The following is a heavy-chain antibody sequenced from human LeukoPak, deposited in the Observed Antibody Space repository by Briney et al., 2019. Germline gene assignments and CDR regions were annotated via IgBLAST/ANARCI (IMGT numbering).Heavy chain of an antibody. V-gene: IGHV4-59*11. CDR1: GGSISSHY. D-gene: IGHD3-9*01. Sequence: SGTLSLTCTVSGGSISSHYWSWIRQPPGKGLEWIGYIYYSGSTNYNPSLKSRVTISVDTSKNQFSLKLSSVTAADTAVYYCARGSPVFEYYFDYWGQGTLVTVSS. CDR2: IYYSGST. CDR3: ARGSPVFEYYFDY. J-gene: IGHJ4*02.